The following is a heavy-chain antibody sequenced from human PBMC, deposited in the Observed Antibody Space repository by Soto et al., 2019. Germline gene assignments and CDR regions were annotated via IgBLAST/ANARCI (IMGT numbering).Heavy chain of an antibody. CDR3: VRRYCSSTSCTFDY. J-gene: IGHJ4*02. CDR2: ISSSGSTK. V-gene: IGHV3-48*03. Sequence: GGSLRLSCAASGFTFSSYEMNWVRQPPGKELEWVSYISSSGSTKYYGDPVKGRFTSSRDNAKNSLYLQMNSLRAEDTAVYYCVRRYCSSTSCTFDYWGQGTLVTVSS. D-gene: IGHD2-2*01. CDR1: GFTFSSYE.